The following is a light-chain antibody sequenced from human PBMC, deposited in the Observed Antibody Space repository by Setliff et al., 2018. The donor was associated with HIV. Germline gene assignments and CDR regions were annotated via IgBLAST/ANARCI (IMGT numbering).Light chain of an antibody. CDR1: GSDVGTSKY. CDR3: SIHRSRGYV. V-gene: IGLV2-14*03. J-gene: IGLJ1*01. CDR2: DVT. Sequence: QSVLTQPASVSGSPGQSITTACTGTGSDVGTSKYVSWYQQHPGKAPKLIIYDVTTRPSGVSNRFSGSKSGNTASLTISGLQAEDEADYYCSIHRSRGYVFGTGTKVTVL.